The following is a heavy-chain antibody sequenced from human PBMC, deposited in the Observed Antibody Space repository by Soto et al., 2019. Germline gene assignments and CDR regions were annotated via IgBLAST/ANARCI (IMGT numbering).Heavy chain of an antibody. D-gene: IGHD2-2*01. Sequence: SETLSLTCDVHGDSLSGYAWSWIRQPPGKGLEWIGEITFRGVTNYHPSLKSRVSMSVDTSKNRSFLNVSSVTAEDTALYFCARKMEASIPPVESFSYKWFDPWGQGNLVTVSS. CDR1: GDSLSGYA. CDR2: ITFRGVT. V-gene: IGHV4-34*01. CDR3: ARKMEASIPPVESFSYKWFDP. J-gene: IGHJ5*02.